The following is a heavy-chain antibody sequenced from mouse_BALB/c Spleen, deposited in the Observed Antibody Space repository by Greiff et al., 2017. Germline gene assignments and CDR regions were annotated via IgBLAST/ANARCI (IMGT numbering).Heavy chain of an antibody. CDR2: INPGSGGT. CDR1: GYAFTNYL. Sequence: VKLMESGAELVRPGTSVKVSCKASGYAFTNYLIEWVKQRPGQGLEWIGVINPGSGGTNYNEKFKGKATLTADKSSSTAYMQLSSLTSDDSAVYFCASAYYRYDTFAYWGQGTLVTVSA. V-gene: IGHV1-54*01. CDR3: ASAYYRYDTFAY. D-gene: IGHD2-14*01. J-gene: IGHJ3*01.